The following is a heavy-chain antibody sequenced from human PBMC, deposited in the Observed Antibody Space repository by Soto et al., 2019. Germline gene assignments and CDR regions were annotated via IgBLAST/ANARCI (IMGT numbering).Heavy chain of an antibody. CDR3: ARDHYVYDILTGYGYYYGMDV. CDR2: IYYSGST. V-gene: IGHV4-30-4*01. D-gene: IGHD3-9*01. J-gene: IGHJ6*02. CDR1: GGSISSGDYY. Sequence: QVQLQESGPGLVKPSQTLSLTCTVSGGSISSGDYYWSWIRQPPGKGLEWIGYIYYSGSTYYNPSLKSRVTISVDTSKKQSSLKLSSVTAADTSVYYCARDHYVYDILTGYGYYYGMDVWGQGTTVTVSS.